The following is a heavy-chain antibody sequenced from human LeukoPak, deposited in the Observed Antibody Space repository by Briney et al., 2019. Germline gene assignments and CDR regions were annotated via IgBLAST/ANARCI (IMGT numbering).Heavy chain of an antibody. Sequence: SGGSLRLSCAASGFTFSSSWMHWVRQAPGKGLVWVSHINSDGSTTRCADSVKGRFAISRDNAKNTLYLQTNSLRAEDTAVYYCARGGFRKAFDIWGQGTTVTVSS. V-gene: IGHV3-74*01. CDR3: ARGGFRKAFDI. CDR2: INSDGSTT. D-gene: IGHD3-16*01. CDR1: GFTFSSSW. J-gene: IGHJ3*02.